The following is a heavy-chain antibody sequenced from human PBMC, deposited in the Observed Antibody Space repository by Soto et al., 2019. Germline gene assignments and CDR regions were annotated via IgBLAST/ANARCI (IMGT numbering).Heavy chain of an antibody. CDR3: ARGDIVVVPAAYYYYYYGMDV. J-gene: IGHJ6*02. Sequence: PSETLSLTCDVSGGSISGSTYYWGWIRQPPGKGLEWIANIYYGGSTYYNPSLKSRVTTSVDTSKNQLSLKLSSVTAADTAVYYCARGDIVVVPAAYYYYYYGMDVWGQGTTVTVSS. CDR2: IYYGGST. D-gene: IGHD2-2*01. V-gene: IGHV4-39*01. CDR1: GGSISGSTYY.